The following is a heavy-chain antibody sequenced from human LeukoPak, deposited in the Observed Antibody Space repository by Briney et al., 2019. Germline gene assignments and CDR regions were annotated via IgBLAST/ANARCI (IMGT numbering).Heavy chain of an antibody. D-gene: IGHD3-3*01. CDR2: IYYSGST. V-gene: IGHV4-59*01. J-gene: IGHJ5*02. CDR1: GGSISSYY. Sequence: PSETLSLTCTVSGGSISSYYWSWIRQPPGKGLEWIGYIYYSGSTNYSPSLKSRVTISVDTSKNQFSLKLSSVTAADTAVYYCARALWSGQPHWFDPWGQGTLVTVSS. CDR3: ARALWSGQPHWFDP.